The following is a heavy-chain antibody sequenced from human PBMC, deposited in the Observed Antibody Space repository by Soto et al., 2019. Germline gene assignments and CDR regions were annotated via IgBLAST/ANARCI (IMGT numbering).Heavy chain of an antibody. CDR1: GASISGYF. CDR3: ARGVYVDYYGMDV. CDR2: IYDSGST. Sequence: ETLSLTCTVSGASISGYFWSWIRQPPGKGLEWIGDIYDSGSTSDNPSLRSRVTILVDTSKNQFSLEMSSMTAADTAVYYCARGVYVDYYGMDVWGQGTTVTVSS. D-gene: IGHD2-8*01. V-gene: IGHV4-59*01. J-gene: IGHJ6*02.